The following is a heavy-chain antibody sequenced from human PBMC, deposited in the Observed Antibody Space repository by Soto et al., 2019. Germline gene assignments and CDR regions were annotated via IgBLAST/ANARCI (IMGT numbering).Heavy chain of an antibody. V-gene: IGHV1-18*01. CDR2: INGYNGNT. CDR1: GYTFSTYG. J-gene: IGHJ6*02. Sequence: AAVKVSCKASGYTFSTYGISWLRQAPGQGLEWMGWINGYNGNTNYAPKLQGRIIMTTDTSTTTAYKELRSLRSDDTAVYYCARMGDVPYYYYGMDVWGQGTTVTVSS. CDR3: ARMGDVPYYYYGMDV. D-gene: IGHD3-16*01.